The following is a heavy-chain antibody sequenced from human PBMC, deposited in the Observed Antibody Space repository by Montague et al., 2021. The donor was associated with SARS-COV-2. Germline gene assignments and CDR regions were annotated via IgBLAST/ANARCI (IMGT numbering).Heavy chain of an antibody. J-gene: IGHJ4*02. CDR1: GFTFGDYA. CDR3: AKALYSGGFFFESGSDF. V-gene: IGHV3-23*01. D-gene: IGHD6-19*01. CDR2: ISGDGATA. Sequence: SLRLSCAASGFTFGDYAINWVRQAPGKGLEWVASISGDGATAYYAESVLGRFAISRDNSKNTVLLYMDSLRVKDAAVYYCAKALYSGGFFFESGSDFWGQGTLVTVSS.